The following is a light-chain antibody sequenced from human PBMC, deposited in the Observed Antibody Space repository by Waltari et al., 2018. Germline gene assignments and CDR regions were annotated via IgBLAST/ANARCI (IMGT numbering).Light chain of an antibody. V-gene: IGKV3-11*01. CDR2: DAS. CDR3: QQANSFFLT. CDR1: QSVSSY. Sequence: EIVLTQSPATLSLSPGERTTLSCRASQSVSSYLAWYQQKPGQAPRLLIYDASNRATGIPARFSGSGSGTDFTLTISSLEPEDFATYYCQQANSFFLTFGGGTKVEIK. J-gene: IGKJ4*01.